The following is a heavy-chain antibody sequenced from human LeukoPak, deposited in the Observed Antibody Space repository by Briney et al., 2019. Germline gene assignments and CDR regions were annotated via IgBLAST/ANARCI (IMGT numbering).Heavy chain of an antibody. Sequence: SETLSLTCAVYGGSFSGYYWSWIRQPPGKGLEWIGEINHSGSTNYNPSLKSRVTISVDTSKDQFSLKLSSVTVADTAVYYCASGALNYVWGSSYWGQGTLVTVSS. CDR3: ASGALNYVWGSSY. J-gene: IGHJ4*02. CDR2: INHSGST. V-gene: IGHV4-34*01. CDR1: GGSFSGYY. D-gene: IGHD3-16*01.